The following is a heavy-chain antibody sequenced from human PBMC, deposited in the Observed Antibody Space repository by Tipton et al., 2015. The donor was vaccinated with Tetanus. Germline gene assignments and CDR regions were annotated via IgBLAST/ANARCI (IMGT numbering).Heavy chain of an antibody. V-gene: IGHV4-61*01. J-gene: IGHJ4*02. CDR1: GGSVSSGSYY. Sequence: TLSLTCTVSGGSVSSGSYYWSWVRQPPGKGLEYIGYILYGKSTHYNPSLKSRLSISADPAKNQFSLRLTSVTAADTAVYYCARIHDFLSGHFDFWGQGTLVTVSS. D-gene: IGHD3-3*01. CDR2: ILYGKST. CDR3: ARIHDFLSGHFDF.